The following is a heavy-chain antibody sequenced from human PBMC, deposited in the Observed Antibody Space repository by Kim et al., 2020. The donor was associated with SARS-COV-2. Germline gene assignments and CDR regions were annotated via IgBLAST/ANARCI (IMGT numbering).Heavy chain of an antibody. Sequence: KCQGRVTMTEDTSTDTAYMELSSLRSEDTAVYYCATESLWGLYYYGMDVWGQGTTVTVSS. V-gene: IGHV1-24*01. CDR3: ATESLWGLYYYGMDV. D-gene: IGHD7-27*01. J-gene: IGHJ6*02.